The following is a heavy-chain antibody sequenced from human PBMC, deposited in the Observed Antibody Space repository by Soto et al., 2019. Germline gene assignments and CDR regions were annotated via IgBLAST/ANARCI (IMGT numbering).Heavy chain of an antibody. D-gene: IGHD3-22*01. CDR1: GFTFSSYA. J-gene: IGHJ3*02. Sequence: QVQLVESGGAVVQPGRSLRLSCAASGFTFSSYAMHWVRQAPGKGLEWVAVISYDGSNKYYADSVKGRFTISRDNSKNTLYLQMNRLRAEDTAVYYCARDSNYYDSSGYWAGDAFDIWGQGTMVTVSS. CDR3: ARDSNYYDSSGYWAGDAFDI. CDR2: ISYDGSNK. V-gene: IGHV3-30-3*01.